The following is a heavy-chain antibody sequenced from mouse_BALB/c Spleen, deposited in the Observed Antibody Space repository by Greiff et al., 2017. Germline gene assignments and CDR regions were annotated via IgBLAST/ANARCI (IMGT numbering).Heavy chain of an antibody. D-gene: IGHD3-3*01. V-gene: IGHV5-6-2*01. CDR3: ARHLGLGRFDY. CDR1: GFTFSSYY. CDR2: INSNGGST. J-gene: IGHJ2*01. Sequence: EVKLVESGGGLVKLGGSLKLSCAASGFTFSSYYMSWVRQTPEKRLELVAAINSNGGSTYYPDTVKGRFTISRDNAKNTLYLQMSSLKSEDTALYYCARHLGLGRFDYWGQGTTLTVSS.